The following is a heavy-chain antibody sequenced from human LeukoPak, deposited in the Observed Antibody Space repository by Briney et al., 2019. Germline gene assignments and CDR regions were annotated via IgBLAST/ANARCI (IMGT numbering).Heavy chain of an antibody. D-gene: IGHD2-2*01. CDR3: ARRSYCSSTSCLEHPPTHPGGKFDY. CDR1: GGSFSGYY. J-gene: IGHJ4*02. CDR2: INHSGST. Sequence: SETLSLTCAVYGGSFSGYYWSWIRQPPGKGLEWIGEINHSGSTNYNPSLKSRVTISVDTSKNQFSLKLSSVTAADTAVYYCARRSYCSSTSCLEHPPTHPGGKFDYWGQGTLVTVSS. V-gene: IGHV4-34*01.